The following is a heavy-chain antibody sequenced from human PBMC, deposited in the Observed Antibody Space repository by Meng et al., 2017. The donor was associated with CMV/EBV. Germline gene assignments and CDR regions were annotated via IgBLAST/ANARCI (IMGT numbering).Heavy chain of an antibody. CDR2: INPNSGGT. D-gene: IGHD6-13*01. Sequence: FHCYSMHWGRQAPGQWLEWMGWINPNSGGTNYAQKFQGRVTMTRDTSISTAYMELSRLRSDDTAVYYCARDGAPYGIAAAGGLLFDPWGQGTLVTVSS. J-gene: IGHJ5*02. V-gene: IGHV1-2*02. CDR3: ARDGAPYGIAAAGGLLFDP. CDR1: FHCYS.